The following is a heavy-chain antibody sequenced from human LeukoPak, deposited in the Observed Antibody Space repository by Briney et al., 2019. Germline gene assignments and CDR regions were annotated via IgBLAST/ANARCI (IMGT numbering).Heavy chain of an antibody. CDR2: INPNSGGT. CDR1: GYTFTGYY. CDR3: ARRARSSGSPTSNDY. V-gene: IGHV1-2*06. J-gene: IGHJ4*02. Sequence: ASVKVSCKASGYTFTGYYMHWVRQAPGQGLEWMGRINPNSGGTNYAQKFQGRVTMTRDTSISTAYKELSRLRSDDTAVYYCARRARSSGSPTSNDYWGQGTLVIVSS. D-gene: IGHD3-10*01.